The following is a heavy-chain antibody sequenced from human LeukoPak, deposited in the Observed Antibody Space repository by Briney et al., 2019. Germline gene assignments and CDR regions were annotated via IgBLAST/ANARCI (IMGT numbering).Heavy chain of an antibody. CDR1: EFTFSSDW. D-gene: IGHD1-7*01. Sequence: GGSLRLSCTASEFTFSSDWMQWVRQTPGKGGVWVSXINGDGSSTSYADAVKGRFTISRDNAKSTLYLRMNSLRAEDTAVYYCARGGLTGTTIPYFDYWGQGTLVTVSS. CDR2: INGDGSST. V-gene: IGHV3-74*01. J-gene: IGHJ4*02. CDR3: ARGGLTGTTIPYFDY.